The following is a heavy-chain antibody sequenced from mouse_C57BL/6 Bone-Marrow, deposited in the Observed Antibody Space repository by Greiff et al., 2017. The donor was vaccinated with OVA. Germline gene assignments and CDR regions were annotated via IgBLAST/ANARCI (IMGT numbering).Heavy chain of an antibody. CDR3: ARGYEAVVAVDYAMDY. CDR1: GYTFTDYY. D-gene: IGHD1-1*01. J-gene: IGHJ4*01. Sequence: EVQLQQSGPVLVKPGASVKMSCKASGYTFTDYYMNWVKQSHGKSLEWIGVINPYNGGTSYNHKFKVKATLTVDKSSSTAYMELNSLTSEDSAVYYCARGYEAVVAVDYAMDYWGQGTSVTVSS. V-gene: IGHV1-19*01. CDR2: INPYNGGT.